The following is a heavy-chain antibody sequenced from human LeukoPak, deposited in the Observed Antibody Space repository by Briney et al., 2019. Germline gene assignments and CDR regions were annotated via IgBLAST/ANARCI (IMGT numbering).Heavy chain of an antibody. CDR2: IYYSGST. V-gene: IGHV4-59*01. J-gene: IGHJ4*02. CDR3: ARQTVAGYFDY. Sequence: SETLSLTCTVSGASISSYYWSWIRQPPGKGLEWIGYIYYSGSTNYNPSLKSRVTISVDTSKNRFSLKLSSVTAADTAVYYCARQTVAGYFDYWGQGTLVTVSS. CDR1: GASISSYY. D-gene: IGHD6-19*01.